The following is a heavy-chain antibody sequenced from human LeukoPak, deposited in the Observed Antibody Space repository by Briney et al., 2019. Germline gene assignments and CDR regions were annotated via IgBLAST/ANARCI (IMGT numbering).Heavy chain of an antibody. CDR2: IKPNSGGT. CDR1: GYTFTGYY. CDR3: ARGYDYYGSGNYFDY. D-gene: IGHD3-10*01. Sequence: ASVKVSCKASGYTFTGYYMHWVRQAPGQGLEWMGWIKPNSGGTNYAQKFQGRVTMTRDTSISTAYMELSRLRSDDTAVYYCARGYDYYGSGNYFDYWGQGTLVTVSS. V-gene: IGHV1-2*02. J-gene: IGHJ4*02.